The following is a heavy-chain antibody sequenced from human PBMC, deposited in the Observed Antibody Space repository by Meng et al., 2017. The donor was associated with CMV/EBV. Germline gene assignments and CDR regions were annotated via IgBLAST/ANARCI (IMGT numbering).Heavy chain of an antibody. CDR3: ARGGIAAAGPFDH. D-gene: IGHD6-13*01. Sequence: QVQLQQWGAGMLKPSETLSLTCAVYGGSFSGYYWSWIRPPPGKGLEWIGEINHSGSTNYNPSLKSRVTISVDTSKNQFSLKLSSVTAADTAVYYCARGGIAAAGPFDHWGQGTLVTVSS. V-gene: IGHV4-34*01. CDR1: GGSFSGYY. J-gene: IGHJ4*02. CDR2: INHSGST.